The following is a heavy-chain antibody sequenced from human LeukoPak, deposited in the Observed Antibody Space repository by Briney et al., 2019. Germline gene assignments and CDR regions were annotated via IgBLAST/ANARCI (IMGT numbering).Heavy chain of an antibody. V-gene: IGHV1-46*01. CDR2: INPSGGST. CDR3: ARDRYSSSWRPDAFDI. Sequence: ASVKVSCKASGYTFTSYYMHWVRQAPGQGLEWMGIINPSGGSTSYAQKFQGRVTMTRDTSTSTVYMELSSLRSEDTAVYYCARDRYSSSWRPDAFDIWGKGQWSPSLQ. D-gene: IGHD6-13*01. J-gene: IGHJ3*02. CDR1: GYTFTSYY.